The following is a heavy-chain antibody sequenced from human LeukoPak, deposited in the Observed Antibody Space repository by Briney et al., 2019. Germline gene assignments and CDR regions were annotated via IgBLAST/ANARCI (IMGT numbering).Heavy chain of an antibody. J-gene: IGHJ3*02. CDR1: GYNFNSYG. CDR2: ITAGNGNT. Sequence: ASVKVSCKASGYNFNSYGIGWVRQAPRQGLEWMVCITAGNGNTNYAQKVQGRVTMTTDTSTSTAYMELRSLRSDDTAVYFCARDLARGYSYGYNAFDIWGQGTMVTVSS. CDR3: ARDLARGYSYGYNAFDI. D-gene: IGHD5-18*01. V-gene: IGHV1-18*01.